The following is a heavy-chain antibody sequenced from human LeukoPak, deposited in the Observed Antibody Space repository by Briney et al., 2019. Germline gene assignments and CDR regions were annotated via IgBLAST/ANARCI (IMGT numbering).Heavy chain of an antibody. J-gene: IGHJ4*02. D-gene: IGHD3-22*01. V-gene: IGHV1-46*01. CDR1: GYTFTSYY. Sequence: ASVKVSCKASGYTFTSYYMHWVRQAPGQGLEWMGIINPSGGSTSYAQKFQGRVTMTTDTSTSTAYMELRSLRSDDTAVYYCAREYYDSTTGFDYWGQGTLVTVSS. CDR2: INPSGGST. CDR3: AREYYDSTTGFDY.